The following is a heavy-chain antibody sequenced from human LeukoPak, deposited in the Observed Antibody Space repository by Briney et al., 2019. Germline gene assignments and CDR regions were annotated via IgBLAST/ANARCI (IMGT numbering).Heavy chain of an antibody. CDR2: ISAYNGNT. CDR3: ARARASRVYGMDV. V-gene: IGHV1-18*01. D-gene: IGHD3-10*01. CDR1: GYTFTSYG. Sequence: GASVKVSCKASGYTFTSYGISWVRQAPGQGLEWMGWISAYNGNTNYAQKLQGRVTMTTDTSTSTAYMEPRSLRSDDTAVYYCARARASRVYGMDVWGQGTTVTVSS. J-gene: IGHJ6*02.